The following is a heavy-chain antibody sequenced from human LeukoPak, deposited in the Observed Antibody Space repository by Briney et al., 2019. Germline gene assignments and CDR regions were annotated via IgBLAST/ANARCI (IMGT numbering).Heavy chain of an antibody. Sequence: GGSLRLSCAASGFTFSSYGMHWVRQAPGEGLEWVAAISYDGSNKNYADSVKGRFTISRDNSKNTLYLQMNSLRAEDTAVYYCAKELAAGGGYYYYGMDVWGQGTTVTVSS. J-gene: IGHJ6*02. CDR2: ISYDGSNK. V-gene: IGHV3-30*18. D-gene: IGHD6-13*01. CDR3: AKELAAGGGYYYYGMDV. CDR1: GFTFSSYG.